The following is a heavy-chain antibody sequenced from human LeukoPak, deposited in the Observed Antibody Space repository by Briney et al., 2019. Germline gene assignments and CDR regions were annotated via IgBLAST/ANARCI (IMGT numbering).Heavy chain of an antibody. CDR1: GFTFSTYS. D-gene: IGHD6-19*01. J-gene: IGHJ5*02. CDR3: ARVREVAGSYCLDH. V-gene: IGHV3-21*01. Sequence: GGSLRLSCAGAGFTFSTYSMNWVRQAPGKGLEWVSSISASSTYIYYADSVKGRFTVSSDNAGNSLYLQMNSLSSEATAFYYCARVREVAGSYCLDHWGRGAWLTVPS. CDR2: ISASSTYI.